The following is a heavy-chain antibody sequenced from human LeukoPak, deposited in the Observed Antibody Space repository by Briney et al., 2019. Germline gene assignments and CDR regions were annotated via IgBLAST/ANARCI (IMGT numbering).Heavy chain of an antibody. CDR3: ARDLPPFPSIAAAGKGSDY. Sequence: ASVKVSCKASGYIFTGHYIHWVRQAPGQGLEWMGWINPNSGGTNYAQKFQGRVTMTRDTSISTAYMELSRLRSDDTAVYYCARDLPPFPSIAAAGKGSDYWGQGTLVTVSS. CDR2: INPNSGGT. D-gene: IGHD6-13*01. J-gene: IGHJ4*02. CDR1: GYIFTGHY. V-gene: IGHV1-2*02.